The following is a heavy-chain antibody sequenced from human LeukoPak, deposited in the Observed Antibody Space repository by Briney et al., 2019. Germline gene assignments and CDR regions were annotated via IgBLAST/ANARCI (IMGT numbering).Heavy chain of an antibody. V-gene: IGHV4-31*03. J-gene: IGHJ4*02. Sequence: SETLSLTCTVSGGSISRGAYYWSWIRQHPGKGLEWIGYIHYSGSTYYNPSLKSRVTISVDTSKNQFSLNLSSVTAADTAVYYCASLRNGEIDYWGQGTLVTVSS. CDR3: ASLRNGEIDY. CDR2: IHYSGST. CDR1: GGSISRGAYY. D-gene: IGHD3-10*01.